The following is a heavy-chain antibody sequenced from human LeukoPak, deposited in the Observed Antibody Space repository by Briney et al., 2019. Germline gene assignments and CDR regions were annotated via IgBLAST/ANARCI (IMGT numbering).Heavy chain of an antibody. V-gene: IGHV3-7*04. CDR2: INQDGRET. CDR1: GFTFSTYW. CDR3: ARDQTGQAWVY. J-gene: IGHJ4*02. D-gene: IGHD3-16*01. Sequence: PGGSLRLSCAASGFTFSTYWMSWVRQAPGKGLEWVANINQDGRETHSVDSVKGRFTVSRDNARSSLYLQMNSLTAEDTAGYYCARDQTGQAWVYWGQGTLVTVSS.